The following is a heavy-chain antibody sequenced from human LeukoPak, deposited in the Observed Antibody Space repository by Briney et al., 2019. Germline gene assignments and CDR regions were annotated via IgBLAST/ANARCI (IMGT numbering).Heavy chain of an antibody. CDR1: GFIFNNAW. CDR2: IKSKVDGGTT. CDR3: ATSSGWTGTLDY. D-gene: IGHD6-19*01. J-gene: IGHJ4*02. V-gene: IGHV3-15*01. Sequence: GGSLRLSCAASGFIFNNAWMAWVRQAPGKGLEWVGRIKSKVDGGTTDYAAPVKGRFSISRDDSKNTLYLQMNSLKTEDTAVYFCATSSGWTGTLDYWGQGTLVTVSS.